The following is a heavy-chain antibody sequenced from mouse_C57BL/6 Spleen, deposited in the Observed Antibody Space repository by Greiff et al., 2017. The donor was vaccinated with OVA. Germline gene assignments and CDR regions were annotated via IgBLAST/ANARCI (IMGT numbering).Heavy chain of an antibody. J-gene: IGHJ4*01. CDR3: TRDQTTVVAPYAMDY. CDR1: GFTFSSYA. CDR2: ISSGGDYI. V-gene: IGHV5-9-1*02. D-gene: IGHD1-1*01. Sequence: EVQLQESGEGLVKPGGSLKLSCAASGFTFSSYAMSWVRQTPEKRLEWVAYISSGGDYIYYADTVKGRFTISRDNARNTLYLQMSSLKSEDTAMYYCTRDQTTVVAPYAMDYWGQGTSVTVSS.